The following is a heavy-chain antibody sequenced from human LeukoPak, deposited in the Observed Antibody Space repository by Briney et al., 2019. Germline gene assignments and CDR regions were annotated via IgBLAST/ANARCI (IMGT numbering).Heavy chain of an antibody. V-gene: IGHV3-9*01. D-gene: IGHD1-26*01. J-gene: IGHJ3*01. CDR2: ANRDSSTI. CDR1: GFTFYDYA. Sequence: KPGRSLTLSCAASGFTFYDYAMHWVPQVPGKGLGWGGGANRDSSTIAYGDSVRGRFTISRDKARNYLYLQMNSLRTEDTALYYCAKDLAVGTTPRVYAFDVWGQGTMVTVS. CDR3: AKDLAVGTTPRVYAFDV.